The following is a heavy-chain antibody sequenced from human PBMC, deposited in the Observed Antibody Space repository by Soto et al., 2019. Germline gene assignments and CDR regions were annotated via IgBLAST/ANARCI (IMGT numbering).Heavy chain of an antibody. CDR1: GYTFTSYA. V-gene: IGHV1-3*01. D-gene: IGHD2-8*01. J-gene: IGHJ5*02. CDR3: AREAVLMVYAIDFNWFDP. Sequence: ASVKVSCKASGYTFTSYAMHWVRQAPGQRLEWMGWINAGNGKTKYSQKLQGRVTITSDTSASTAYMQLSSLRSEDTAVYYCAREAVLMVYAIDFNWFDPWGQGTLVTVSS. CDR2: INAGNGKT.